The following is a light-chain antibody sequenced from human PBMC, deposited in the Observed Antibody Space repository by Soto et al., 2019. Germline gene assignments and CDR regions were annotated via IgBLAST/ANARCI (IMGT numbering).Light chain of an antibody. V-gene: IGKV3-20*01. CDR3: QQYDSSPPSYT. Sequence: EIVLTQSPGTLSLSPGERATLSCSASQSLTGSYLAWYQQKPGQAPRLLIYGASSRATGIPDRFSGSGSGTDFTLTISRLEPEDFAVYYCQQYDSSPPSYTFGQGTKLEIK. J-gene: IGKJ2*01. CDR2: GAS. CDR1: QSLTGSY.